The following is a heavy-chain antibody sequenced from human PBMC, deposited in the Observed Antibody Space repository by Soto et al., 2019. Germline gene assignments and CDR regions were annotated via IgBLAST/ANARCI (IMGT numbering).Heavy chain of an antibody. V-gene: IGHV3-23*01. D-gene: IGHD1-26*01. CDR3: AQELSPSSGTYYGYFDN. CDR1: GFTFNKYA. J-gene: IGHJ4*02. CDR2: ISGSGDTT. Sequence: GGSLRLSCVASGFTFNKYAINWVRQAPGKGLEWVSAISGSGDTTYYADSVKGRFTVSRDNSKNTLYLLMNSLRAEDTAVYYCAQELSPSSGTYYGYFDNWGQGTLVTVSS.